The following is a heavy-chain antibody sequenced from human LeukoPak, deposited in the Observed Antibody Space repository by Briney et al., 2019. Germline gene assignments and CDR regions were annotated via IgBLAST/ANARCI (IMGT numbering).Heavy chain of an antibody. CDR3: ARGASVVAGNDNAFDI. V-gene: IGHV3-48*03. D-gene: IGHD6-19*01. CDR1: GFTFSSYE. CDR2: ISTSGSTK. J-gene: IGHJ3*02. Sequence: GGSLRLSCAASGFTFSSYEMNWVRQAPGKGLEWVSYISTSGSTKYYADSVKGRFTISRDNAKKSLYLQMNSLRADDTAVYYCARGASVVAGNDNAFDIWGQGTMVTVSS.